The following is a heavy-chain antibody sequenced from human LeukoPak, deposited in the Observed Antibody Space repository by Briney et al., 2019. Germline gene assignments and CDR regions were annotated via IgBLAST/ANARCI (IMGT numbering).Heavy chain of an antibody. Sequence: PSQTLSLTRTVSGDSIISGDFYWSWIRQPPGKGLEWIGYIYHTGSTYYNPSLKSRVSVSVDKSKSQFSLKLISVTAADTAIYYCTRDLEYAGNRFDYWGQGILVTVSS. V-gene: IGHV4-30-2*01. CDR3: TRDLEYAGNRFDY. J-gene: IGHJ4*02. CDR1: GDSIISGDFY. D-gene: IGHD2-8*01. CDR2: IYHTGST.